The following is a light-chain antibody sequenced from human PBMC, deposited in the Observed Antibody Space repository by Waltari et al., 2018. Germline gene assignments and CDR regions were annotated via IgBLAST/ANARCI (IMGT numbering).Light chain of an antibody. CDR2: RNN. CDR3: AAWDDSLRSPI. V-gene: IGLV1-47*01. J-gene: IGLJ2*01. Sequence: QSVLAQPPSASGTPGQRVTISCPGCRSNLGRNHVSCYQHFPGSAPKVLTYRNNARPSGVPDRFSGSKSGTSASLAISGLRSEDEADYYCAAWDDSLRSPIFGGGTKLTVL. CDR1: RSNLGRNH.